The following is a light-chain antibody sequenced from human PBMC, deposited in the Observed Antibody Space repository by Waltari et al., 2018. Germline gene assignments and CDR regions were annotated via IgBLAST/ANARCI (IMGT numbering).Light chain of an antibody. V-gene: IGLV3-25*03. CDR2: KDS. Sequence: SFELTQPPSLSVSPGQTARITCSGDALSKQYAHWHQQRPGLAPILGIYKDSERPSGIPERFSGSSSGKTVTLTISGVQAEDEADYYCQSADSSGSVVFGGGTKLTVL. CDR3: QSADSSGSVV. J-gene: IGLJ2*01. CDR1: ALSKQY.